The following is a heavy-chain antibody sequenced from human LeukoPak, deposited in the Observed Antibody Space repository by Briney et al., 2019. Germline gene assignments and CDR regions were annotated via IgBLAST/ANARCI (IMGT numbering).Heavy chain of an antibody. D-gene: IGHD2/OR15-2a*01. Sequence: GGSLRLSCAVSGFTFSSYCMSWVRQAPGKGLEWVANIKQDGSEKYYVDSVKGRCTISRDNAKNTLYLQMNSLRAEDTAVYYYARDWFHAIDYWGQGILVTVSS. CDR1: GFTFSSYC. CDR3: ARDWFHAIDY. CDR2: IKQDGSEK. V-gene: IGHV3-7*01. J-gene: IGHJ4*02.